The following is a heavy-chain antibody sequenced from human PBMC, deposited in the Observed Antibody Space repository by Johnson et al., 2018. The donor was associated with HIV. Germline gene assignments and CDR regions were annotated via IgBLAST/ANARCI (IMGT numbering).Heavy chain of an antibody. CDR3: TTAIFGVIVHAFDI. CDR1: GFTLSHAW. J-gene: IGHJ3*02. CDR2: IESKADGRAA. Sequence: MQLVESGGGLVKPGGSLRLSCAASGFTLSHAWMSWVRQAPGKGLEWVGHIESKADGRAADYAAPLEGRFTISRDDSKSTLYLQMNSLKTEDTAVYYCTTAIFGVIVHAFDIWGQGTMVTVSS. V-gene: IGHV3-15*04. D-gene: IGHD3-3*01.